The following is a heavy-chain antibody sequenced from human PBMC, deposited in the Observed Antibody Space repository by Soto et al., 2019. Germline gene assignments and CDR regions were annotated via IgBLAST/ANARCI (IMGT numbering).Heavy chain of an antibody. CDR2: IKQDGSEK. Sequence: EVPLLESGGGLVQPGGSLTLSCAASGFTFSSYAMSWVRQAPGKGLEWVANIKQDGSEKYYVDSVKGRFTISRDNAKNSLYLQVNSLRAENTAVYYCARDPLHATTVVGDYWGQGTLVVVSS. V-gene: IGHV3-7*03. D-gene: IGHD4-17*01. CDR1: GFTFSSYA. CDR3: ARDPLHATTVVGDY. J-gene: IGHJ4*02.